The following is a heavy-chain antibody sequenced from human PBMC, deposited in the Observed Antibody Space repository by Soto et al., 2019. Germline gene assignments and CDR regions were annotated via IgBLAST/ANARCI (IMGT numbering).Heavy chain of an antibody. CDR1: GGSFSGYY. J-gene: IGHJ4*02. CDR2: INHSGST. CDR3: ARGKREYYYDSSRYYYYFDY. D-gene: IGHD3-22*01. Sequence: LEASETLSLTCAVYGGSFSGYYWSWIRQPPGKGLEWIGEINHSGSTNYNPALKSRVTISVDTSKNQFSLKLSSGTAADTAVYYCARGKREYYYDSSRYYYYFDYWGQGTLVTVAS. V-gene: IGHV4-34*01.